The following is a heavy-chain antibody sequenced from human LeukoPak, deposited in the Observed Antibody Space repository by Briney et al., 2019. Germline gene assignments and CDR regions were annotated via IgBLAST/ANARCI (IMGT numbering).Heavy chain of an antibody. CDR2: LYPEDGET. D-gene: IGHD3-10*01. V-gene: IGHV1-24*01. J-gene: IGHJ6*02. CDR1: GYTLTELS. CDR3: ATKPYSITMVRGVPPGDYYGMDV. Sequence: ASVKVSCKVSGYTLTELSMHWVRQAPGRGREWMGGLYPEDGETIYAQKFQGRVTMTEDTSTDTAYMELSSLRSEDTAVYYCATKPYSITMVRGVPPGDYYGMDVWGQGTTVTVSS.